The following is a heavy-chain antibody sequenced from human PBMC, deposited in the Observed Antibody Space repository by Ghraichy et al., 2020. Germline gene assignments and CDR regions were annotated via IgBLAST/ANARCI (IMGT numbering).Heavy chain of an antibody. CDR2: ISSSSSYI. V-gene: IGHV3-21*01. CDR3: ARDRRGYYDSSGYYYFDY. CDR1: GFTFSSYS. Sequence: GGSLRLSCAASGFTFSSYSMNWVRQAPGKGLEWVSSISSSSSYIYYADSVKGRFTISRDNAKNSLYLQMNSLRAEDTAVYYCARDRRGYYDSSGYYYFDYWGQGTLVTVSS. D-gene: IGHD3-22*01. J-gene: IGHJ4*02.